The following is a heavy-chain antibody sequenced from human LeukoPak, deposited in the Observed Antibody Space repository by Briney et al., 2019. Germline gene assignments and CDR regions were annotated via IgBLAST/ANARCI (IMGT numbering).Heavy chain of an antibody. Sequence: GGSLRLSCAASGFTFSSYSMNWIRQAPGKGLEWVSSISSSSYIYYADSVKGRFTISRDNAKNSLYLQMNSLRAEDTAVYYCARGGGSSTSKNWFDPWGQGTLVTVSS. D-gene: IGHD3-16*01. V-gene: IGHV3-21*01. J-gene: IGHJ5*02. CDR3: ARGGGSSTSKNWFDP. CDR1: GFTFSSYS. CDR2: ISSSSYI.